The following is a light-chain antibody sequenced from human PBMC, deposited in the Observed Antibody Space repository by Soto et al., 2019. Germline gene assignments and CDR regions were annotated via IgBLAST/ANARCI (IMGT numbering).Light chain of an antibody. CDR2: DTS. V-gene: IGKV3-11*01. Sequence: EIVLTQSPATLSLSPGERATLSCRASQSVSSYLAWYQQKPGQAPRLLIYDTSNRATGIPARFSGSGSGTDFTLTISNLEPEDFAVYYCQQRSNGPWTGGQGTKVEIK. CDR1: QSVSSY. J-gene: IGKJ1*01. CDR3: QQRSNGPWT.